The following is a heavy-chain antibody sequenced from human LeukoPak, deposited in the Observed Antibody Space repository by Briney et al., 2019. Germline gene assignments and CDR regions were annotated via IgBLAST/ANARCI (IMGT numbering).Heavy chain of an antibody. CDR3: ARGYTYGPPVEY. Sequence: SETLSLTCTVSGGSISDYCWSWIRQPPGKGLEWIGYICYSGSTNYNPSLKSRVTISVDTSKNQFSLKLSSVTAADTAVYYCARGYTYGPPVEYWGQGTLVTVSS. J-gene: IGHJ4*02. V-gene: IGHV4-59*01. CDR2: ICYSGST. D-gene: IGHD5-18*01. CDR1: GGSISDYC.